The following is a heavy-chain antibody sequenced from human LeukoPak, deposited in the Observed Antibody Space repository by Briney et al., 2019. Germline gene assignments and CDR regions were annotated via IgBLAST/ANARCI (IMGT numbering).Heavy chain of an antibody. CDR3: ARDHRGYYGSGSYREFDY. CDR1: GYTFTGYY. CDR2: INPNSGGT. Sequence: ASVKVSCKASGYTFTGYYMHWVRQAPGQGLEWMGWINPNSGGTNYAQKFQGRVTMTRDTSISTAYMELSMLRSDDTAVYYCARDHRGYYGSGSYREFDYWGQGTLVTVSS. V-gene: IGHV1-2*02. D-gene: IGHD3-10*01. J-gene: IGHJ4*02.